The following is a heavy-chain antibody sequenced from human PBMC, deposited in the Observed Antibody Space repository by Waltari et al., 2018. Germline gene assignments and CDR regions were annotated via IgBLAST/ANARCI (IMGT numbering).Heavy chain of an antibody. Sequence: EVQLLESGGGLVQPGGSLRLSCVGSGFTFINSAMSWVRQAPGKGLEWVSSISGPALTTFYADSVKGRFSISRDNSKNTLFLQINGLRADDTAVYYCARVGGIAAAEFQFDFWGRGTLVTGSS. V-gene: IGHV3-23*01. CDR3: ARVGGIAAAEFQFDF. CDR2: ISGPALTT. D-gene: IGHD6-13*01. CDR1: GFTFINSA. J-gene: IGHJ4*02.